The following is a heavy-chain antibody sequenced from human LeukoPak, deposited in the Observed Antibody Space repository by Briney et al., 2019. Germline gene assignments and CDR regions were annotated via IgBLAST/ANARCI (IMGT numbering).Heavy chain of an antibody. CDR2: VTSYNGDT. J-gene: IGHJ4*02. Sequence: GASVRVSCKASGYTFNNYGISWVRQAPGQGLEWMGWVTSYNGDTNYAQKFQGRVTMTEDTSTDTAYMELTSLRSEDTAVYYCATSPGYDYWGQGTLVTVSS. CDR1: GYTFNNYG. D-gene: IGHD1-14*01. CDR3: ATSPGYDY. V-gene: IGHV1-18*01.